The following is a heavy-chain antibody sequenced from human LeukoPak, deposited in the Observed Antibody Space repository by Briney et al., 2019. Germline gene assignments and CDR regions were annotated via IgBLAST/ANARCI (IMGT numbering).Heavy chain of an antibody. V-gene: IGHV3-30*02. Sequence: TGGSLRLFCAAPGFTFSSYGMHWVRQAPGKGLEWVAFIRYDGTNKYYADSVKGRFTISRDNFKNTVYPKMNNLRAEDTAVYYCGKDGGPSRWFGRNYFDYWGQGSLVTVSS. CDR3: GKDGGPSRWFGRNYFDY. CDR2: IRYDGTNK. J-gene: IGHJ4*02. CDR1: GFTFSSYG. D-gene: IGHD3-10*01.